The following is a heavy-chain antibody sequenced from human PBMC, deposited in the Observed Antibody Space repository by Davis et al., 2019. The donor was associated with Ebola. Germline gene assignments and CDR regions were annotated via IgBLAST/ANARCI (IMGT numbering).Heavy chain of an antibody. CDR2: IYYSGST. CDR3: ARQSGSYYHYYMDV. J-gene: IGHJ6*03. V-gene: IGHV4-39*07. CDR1: GGSISSSSYH. D-gene: IGHD1-26*01. Sequence: PGGSLRLSCTVSGGSISSSSYHWGWIRQPPGKGLEWIGSIYYSGSTYYNPSLKSRVTISVDTSKNQFSLKLSSVTAADTAVYYCARQSGSYYHYYMDVWGKGATVTVSS.